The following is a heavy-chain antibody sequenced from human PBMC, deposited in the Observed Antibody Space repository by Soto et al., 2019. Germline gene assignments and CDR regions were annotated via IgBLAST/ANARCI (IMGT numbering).Heavy chain of an antibody. V-gene: IGHV4-28*01. J-gene: IGHJ6*02. CDR3: ARSYRDYGMDV. Sequence: QVQLQESGPGLVKPSDTLSLTCAVSGYSISSSNWWGWIRQPPGKGLEWIGYIYYSGSTYYNPSLKSRVTXSLXTSKNQFSLKLSSVTAVDTAVYYCARSYRDYGMDVWGQGTTVTVSS. CDR2: IYYSGST. CDR1: GYSISSSNW. D-gene: IGHD5-18*01.